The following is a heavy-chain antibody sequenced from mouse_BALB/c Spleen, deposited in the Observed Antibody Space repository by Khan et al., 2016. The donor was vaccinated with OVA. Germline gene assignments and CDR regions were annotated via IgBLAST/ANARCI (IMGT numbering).Heavy chain of an antibody. CDR3: ARVYGGDFDY. CDR2: ISYSGNT. Sequence: EVKLLESGPGLVKPSQFLSLTCTVTGYSITSDYAWNWIRQFPGNKLEWMGYISYSGNTKYNPSLKSRISVTRDTSKNQFFLQLNSVTTEDTATYYCARVYGGDFDYWGQGTTLTVSS. J-gene: IGHJ2*01. D-gene: IGHD2-10*02. V-gene: IGHV3-2*02. CDR1: GYSITSDYA.